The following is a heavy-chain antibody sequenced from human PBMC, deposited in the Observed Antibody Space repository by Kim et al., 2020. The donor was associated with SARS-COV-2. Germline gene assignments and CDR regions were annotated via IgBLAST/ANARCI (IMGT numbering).Heavy chain of an antibody. D-gene: IGHD6-13*01. V-gene: IGHV1-3*01. Sequence: ASVKVSCKASGYTFTSYAMHWVRQAPGQRLEWMGWINAGNGNTKYSQKFQGRVTITRDTSASTAYMELSSLRSEDTAVYYCARPHPLEQQLVFDYWGQGTLVTVSS. CDR3: ARPHPLEQQLVFDY. J-gene: IGHJ4*02. CDR2: INAGNGNT. CDR1: GYTFTSYA.